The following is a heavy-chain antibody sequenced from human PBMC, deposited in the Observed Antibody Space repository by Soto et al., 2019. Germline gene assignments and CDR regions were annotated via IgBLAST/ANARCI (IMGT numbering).Heavy chain of an antibody. J-gene: IGHJ4*02. Sequence: GGSLRLSCAASGFTFSNSWMHWVRQAPGKGLEWVSIIYSGGSTFYADSVKGRFTIARDNSKNTLYLQMNSLRAEDTAVYYCARGVPITPGTFDYRGLGTLVTVSS. CDR1: GFTFSNSW. CDR3: ARGVPITPGTFDY. V-gene: IGHV3-53*01. CDR2: IYSGGST. D-gene: IGHD5-12*01.